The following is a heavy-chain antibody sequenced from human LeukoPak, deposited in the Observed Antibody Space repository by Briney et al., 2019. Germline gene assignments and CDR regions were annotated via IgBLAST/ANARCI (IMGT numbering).Heavy chain of an antibody. CDR1: GFTFSSYG. CDR3: AKPLWFGELLAPENWFDP. J-gene: IGHJ5*02. D-gene: IGHD3-10*01. Sequence: VQPGGSLRLSCAASGFTFSSYGMRWVRQAPGKGLEWVAFIRYDGSNKYYADSVKGRFTISRDNSKNTLYLQMNILRAEDTAVYYCAKPLWFGELLAPENWFDPWGQGTLVTVSS. V-gene: IGHV3-30*02. CDR2: IRYDGSNK.